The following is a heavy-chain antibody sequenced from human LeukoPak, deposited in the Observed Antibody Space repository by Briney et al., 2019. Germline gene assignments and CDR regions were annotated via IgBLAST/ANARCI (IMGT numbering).Heavy chain of an antibody. D-gene: IGHD6-13*01. V-gene: IGHV4-59*01. Sequence: SETLSLTCTVSGGSISSYYWSWIRQPPRKGLEWVGYIYYSGSTNYNPSLKSRVTISVDTSKNQFSLELSSVTAADAAVYYCASIAAAGTGYFDYWGQGTMVTVSS. J-gene: IGHJ4*02. CDR2: IYYSGST. CDR1: GGSISSYY. CDR3: ASIAAAGTGYFDY.